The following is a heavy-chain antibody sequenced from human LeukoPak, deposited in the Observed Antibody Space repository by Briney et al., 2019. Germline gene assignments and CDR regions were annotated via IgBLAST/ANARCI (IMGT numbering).Heavy chain of an antibody. CDR2: ISSSGTTI. CDR3: TRDPRHFDS. CDR1: GFTFRTSG. V-gene: IGHV3-48*01. D-gene: IGHD6-6*01. Sequence: GGSLRLSCAASGFTFRTSGMNWVRQAPGKGLEWVSYISSSGTTISYAQSVKGRFTITRDNAQNSLTLHMNTLRADDTAVYYCTRDPRHFDSCGQGTLVTVSS. J-gene: IGHJ5*01.